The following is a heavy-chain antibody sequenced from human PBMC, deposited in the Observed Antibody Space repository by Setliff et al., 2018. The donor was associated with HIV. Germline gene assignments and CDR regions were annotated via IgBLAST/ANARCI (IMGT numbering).Heavy chain of an antibody. Sequence: GASVKVSCKASGYIFTDYYLHWVRQAPGQGLEWMGVINPYGSAADFAQRFRDRLAMTTDTSTSTVFLELSSLRSEDTAIYYCARVYCSTRSCVDEWYFDYWGQGTLVTVSS. CDR2: INPYGSAA. CDR1: GYIFTDYY. V-gene: IGHV1-46*01. CDR3: ARVYCSTRSCVDEWYFDY. J-gene: IGHJ4*02. D-gene: IGHD2-2*01.